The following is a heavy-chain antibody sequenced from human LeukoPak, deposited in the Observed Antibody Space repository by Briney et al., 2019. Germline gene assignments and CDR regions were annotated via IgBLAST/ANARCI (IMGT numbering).Heavy chain of an antibody. CDR2: IYTSGST. Sequence: SETLSLTCTVSGGSIRSYYWSWIRQPAGNGLEWIGRIYTSGSTNYNPSLKSRVTMSVDTSKNQFSLKLSSVTAADTAVYYCARGVLFWSGLGFYNWFDPWGQGTLVTVSS. CDR3: ARGVLFWSGLGFYNWFDP. D-gene: IGHD3-3*01. CDR1: GGSIRSYY. J-gene: IGHJ5*02. V-gene: IGHV4-4*07.